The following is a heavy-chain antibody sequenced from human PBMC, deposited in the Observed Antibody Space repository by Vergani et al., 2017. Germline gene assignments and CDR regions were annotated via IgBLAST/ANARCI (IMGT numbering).Heavy chain of an antibody. V-gene: IGHV3-66*01. J-gene: IGHJ5*02. CDR1: GFTVSTDY. CDR3: ASSVETAMEMDWFDP. D-gene: IGHD5-18*01. CDR2: LYRGAFT. Sequence: EVQLVESGGGLVQPGGSLTLSCAASGFTVSTDYFSWVRQAPGKGLEWVSILYRGAFTSYTDSVKGRFTVSRDNSKNTLYLQMNSLRAEDTAVYYCASSVETAMEMDWFDPWGQGTLVTVSS.